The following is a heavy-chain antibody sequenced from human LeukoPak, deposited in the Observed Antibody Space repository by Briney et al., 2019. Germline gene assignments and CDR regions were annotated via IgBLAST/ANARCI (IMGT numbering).Heavy chain of an antibody. Sequence: GGSLRLSCAVSGFIVSSTYMTWVRQAPGKGLEWVSVIHNDGSTYHADSVKGRFTISRDNFKNTLYLQMNSLRVEDTAAYYCAALARDYWGQGTLVTVSS. CDR1: GFIVSSTY. CDR3: AALARDY. CDR2: IHNDGST. J-gene: IGHJ4*02. D-gene: IGHD3-3*02. V-gene: IGHV3-53*01.